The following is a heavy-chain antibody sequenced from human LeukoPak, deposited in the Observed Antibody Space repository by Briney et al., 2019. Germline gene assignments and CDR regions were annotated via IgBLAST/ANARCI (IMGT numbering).Heavy chain of an antibody. V-gene: IGHV4-34*01. CDR2: INHSGST. CDR1: GGSFSGYY. J-gene: IGHJ4*02. D-gene: IGHD3-3*01. Sequence: SETLSLTCAVYGGSFSGYYWSWIRQPPGKGLEWIGEINHSGSTNYNPSLKSRVTISVDTSKNQFSLKLSSVTAADTAVYYCARGTYYDFWSGYPQPQFFDYWGQGTLVTVSS. CDR3: ARGTYYDFWSGYPQPQFFDY.